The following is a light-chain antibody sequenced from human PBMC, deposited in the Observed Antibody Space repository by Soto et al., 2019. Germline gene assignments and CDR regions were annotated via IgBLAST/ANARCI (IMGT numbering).Light chain of an antibody. V-gene: IGLV2-14*01. Sequence: QSALTQPASVSGSPGQSIPISCTGTSSDVGGYNYVPWYQQHPGKAPKLMIYDVSNRPSGILNRFSGSKSSKTACLTISGLQAEDEADYYSCSYTISGIPYVVSTGTKVTVL. CDR3: CSYTISGIPYV. CDR1: SSDVGGYNY. CDR2: DVS. J-gene: IGLJ1*01.